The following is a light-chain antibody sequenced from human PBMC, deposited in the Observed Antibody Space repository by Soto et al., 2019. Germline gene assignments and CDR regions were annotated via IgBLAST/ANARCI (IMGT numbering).Light chain of an antibody. CDR1: SSYVGGYNY. V-gene: IGLV2-8*01. Sequence: QSALTQPPSASGSPGQSVTISCTGTSSYVGGYNYVSWYQQHPGKAPKLMIYDVTKRPSGVPDRFSGSKSGNTASLTVSGLQTEDEADYYCCSYTGSNTLYVFGTGTKVTVL. CDR3: CSYTGSNTLYV. J-gene: IGLJ1*01. CDR2: DVT.